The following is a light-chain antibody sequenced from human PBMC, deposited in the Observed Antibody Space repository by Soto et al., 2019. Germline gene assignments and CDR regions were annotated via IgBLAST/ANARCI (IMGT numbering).Light chain of an antibody. J-gene: IGLJ3*02. CDR3: CSYAGGGTWV. Sequence: QSALTQPASVSGSPGQSITISCTGTTSNVGSYNFVSWYQQHPGKVPKLIIYEVSKWPSGVSNRFSGSKSGNTASLTISGLQAEDEADYYCCSYAGGGTWVFGGGTKLTVL. V-gene: IGLV2-23*02. CDR1: TSNVGSYNF. CDR2: EVS.